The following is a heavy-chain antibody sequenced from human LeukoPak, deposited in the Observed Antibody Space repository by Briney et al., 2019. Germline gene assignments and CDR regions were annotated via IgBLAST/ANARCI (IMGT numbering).Heavy chain of an antibody. J-gene: IGHJ4*02. V-gene: IGHV3-74*01. CDR1: GNYW. CDR2: INGDGSWT. D-gene: IGHD2-2*01. Sequence: GGSLRLYCAASGNYWMHWVRQAPGKGLVWVSHINGDGSWTSYAESGKGRFTISKDNAKNTVYLQMNNLRAEDTAVYYCVSFYETYWGRGTLVTVSS. CDR3: VSFYETY.